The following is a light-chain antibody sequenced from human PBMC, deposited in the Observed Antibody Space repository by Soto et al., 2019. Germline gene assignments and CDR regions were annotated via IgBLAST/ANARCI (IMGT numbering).Light chain of an antibody. CDR1: QSVSSN. V-gene: IGKV3-20*01. J-gene: IGKJ1*01. Sequence: EIVLTQSPATVSLSPGERATLSCRASQSVSSNLAWYQQKPGQAPRLLIYGASSRATGVPDRISGSGSGTDFTLTISRLEPEDFAVYYCQHYGSSPPWTFGQGTKVDIK. CDR3: QHYGSSPPWT. CDR2: GAS.